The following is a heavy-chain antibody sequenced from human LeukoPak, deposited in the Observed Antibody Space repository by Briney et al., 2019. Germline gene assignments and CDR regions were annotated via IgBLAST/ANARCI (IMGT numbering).Heavy chain of an antibody. Sequence: PSGGSLRLSCAASGFTFSSYSMNWVRQAPGKGREGGSAISGSGGSTYYADSVKGRFTISRDNSKNTLYLQMNSLRAEDTAVYYCAKRGIAVAGITFDYWGQGTLVTVSS. CDR1: GFTFSSYS. D-gene: IGHD6-19*01. CDR3: AKRGIAVAGITFDY. V-gene: IGHV3-23*01. CDR2: ISGSGGST. J-gene: IGHJ4*02.